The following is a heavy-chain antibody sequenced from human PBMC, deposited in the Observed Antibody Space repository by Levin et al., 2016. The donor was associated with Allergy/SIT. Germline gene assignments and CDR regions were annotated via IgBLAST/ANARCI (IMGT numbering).Heavy chain of an antibody. D-gene: IGHD3-22*01. J-gene: IGHJ4*02. CDR1: GGTFSSYA. V-gene: IGHV1-69*13. CDR2: IIPIFGTA. Sequence: SVKVSCKASGGTFSSYAISWVRQAPGQGLEWMGGIIPIFGTANYAQKFQGRVTITADESTSTAYMELSSLRSEDTAVYYCARGGENSSGYYDFDYWGQGTLVTVSS. CDR3: ARGGENSSGYYDFDY.